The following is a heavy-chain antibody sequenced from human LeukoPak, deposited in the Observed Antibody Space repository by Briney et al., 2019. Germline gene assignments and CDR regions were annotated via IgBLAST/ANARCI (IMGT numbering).Heavy chain of an antibody. CDR2: ISGSGGST. CDR1: GFTFSSYA. J-gene: IGHJ4*02. CDR3: AKEKVGYCSSTSCFDGYDY. Sequence: GGSLRLSCAASGFTFSSYAMSWVRQIPGKGLEWVSAISGSGGSTYYADSVKGRFSISRDNSKNTLYLQLSSLRAEDTAVYYCAKEKVGYCSSTSCFDGYDYWGQGTLVTVSS. D-gene: IGHD2-2*01. V-gene: IGHV3-23*01.